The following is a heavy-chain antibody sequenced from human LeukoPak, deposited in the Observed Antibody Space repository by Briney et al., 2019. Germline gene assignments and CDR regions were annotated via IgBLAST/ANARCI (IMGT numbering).Heavy chain of an antibody. CDR2: IYYSGST. V-gene: IGHV4-59*01. CDR1: GGSISSYY. J-gene: IGHJ1*01. CDR3: ARDAFGVRGARFYFQH. Sequence: SETLSLTCTVSGGSISSYYWSWIRQPPGKGLEWIGYIYYSGSTNYNPSLKSRVTISVDTSKNQFSLKLSSVTAADTAVYYCARDAFGVRGARFYFQHRGQGTLVTVSS. D-gene: IGHD3-10*01.